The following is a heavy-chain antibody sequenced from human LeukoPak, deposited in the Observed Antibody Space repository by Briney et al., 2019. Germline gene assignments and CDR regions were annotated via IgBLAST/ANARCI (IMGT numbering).Heavy chain of an antibody. V-gene: IGHV3-15*01. CDR3: TTEMGVLALPLFGY. J-gene: IGHJ4*02. CDR1: EFTFSNAY. Sequence: PGGSLRLSCAASEFTFSNAYMGWLPQAPGKGLEWVGRVKSKSHGGTTDYAAPVKGRFTGSRDDSKDTLYLQMNSLKTEDTAVYYCTTEMGVLALPLFGYWGQGTLVTVSS. D-gene: IGHD3-10*01. CDR2: VKSKSHGGTT.